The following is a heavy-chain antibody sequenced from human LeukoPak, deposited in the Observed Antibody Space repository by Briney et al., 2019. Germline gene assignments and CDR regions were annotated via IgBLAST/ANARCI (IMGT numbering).Heavy chain of an antibody. V-gene: IGHV3-23*01. CDR1: GFTFTMFS. CDR2: ISGSGGST. J-gene: IGHJ4*02. Sequence: GGSLRLSCAASGFTFTMFSMNWLRQAPGKGLEWVSAISGSGGSTYYADSVKGRFTISRDNSKNTLYLQMNSLRAEDTAVYYCAKSVVVITPPYFDYWGQGTLVTVSS. D-gene: IGHD3-22*01. CDR3: AKSVVVITPPYFDY.